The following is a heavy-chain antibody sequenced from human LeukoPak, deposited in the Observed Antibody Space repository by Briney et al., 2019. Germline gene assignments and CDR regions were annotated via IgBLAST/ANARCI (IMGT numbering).Heavy chain of an antibody. V-gene: IGHV4-30-2*01. CDR1: GGSISSGGYS. Sequence: SETLSLTCAVSGGSISSGGYSWSWIRQPPGKGLEWIGYIYHSGSTYYNPSLKSRVTISVDRSKNQFSLKLSSVTAADTAVYYCARAKDDSSGYYSNYYYYYGMDVWGQGTTVTVSS. CDR3: ARAKDDSSGYYSNYYYYYGMDV. J-gene: IGHJ6*02. D-gene: IGHD3-22*01. CDR2: IYHSGST.